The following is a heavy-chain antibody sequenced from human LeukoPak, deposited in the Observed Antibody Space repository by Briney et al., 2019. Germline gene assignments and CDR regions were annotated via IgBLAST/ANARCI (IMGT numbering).Heavy chain of an antibody. J-gene: IGHJ4*02. CDR1: GFTFRSYS. D-gene: IGHD2-2*01. Sequence: GGSLRLSCAASGFTFRSYSMNWVRQAPGKGLEWVSAIDPSSTYIYDADSVKGRFTISRDNAENSLYLQMNSLRVEDAAVYYCARAPTVLVGYCSTSSCQAYYWGQGTLVTVSS. CDR2: IDPSSTYI. CDR3: ARAPTVLVGYCSTSSCQAYY. V-gene: IGHV3-21*01.